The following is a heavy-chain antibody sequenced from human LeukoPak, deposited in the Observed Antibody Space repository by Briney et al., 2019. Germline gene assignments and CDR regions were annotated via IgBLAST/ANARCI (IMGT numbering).Heavy chain of an antibody. J-gene: IGHJ4*02. D-gene: IGHD1-26*01. CDR3: ARRRGAALPFDY. Sequence: SETLSLTCAVYGGSFSGYYWSWIRQPPGKGLEWIGEINHSGSTYYNPSLKSRVTISVDTSKNQFSLKLGSVTAADTAVYYCARRRGAALPFDYWGQGTLVTVSS. V-gene: IGHV4-34*01. CDR2: INHSGST. CDR1: GGSFSGYY.